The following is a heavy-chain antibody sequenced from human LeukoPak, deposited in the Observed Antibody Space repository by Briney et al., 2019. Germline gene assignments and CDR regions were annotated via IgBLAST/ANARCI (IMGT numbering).Heavy chain of an antibody. CDR2: IYPGDSDT. CDR3: ARRSSCCSSTSCYSMCDAFDI. V-gene: IGHV5-51*01. CDR1: GYSFTSYW. J-gene: IGHJ3*02. Sequence: GESLKISCKGSGYSFTSYWIGWVRQMPGKGLEWMGIIYPGDSDTRYSPSFQGQVTISADKSISTAYLQWSSLKASDTAMYYCARRSSCCSSTSCYSMCDAFDIWGQGTMVTVSS. D-gene: IGHD2-2*01.